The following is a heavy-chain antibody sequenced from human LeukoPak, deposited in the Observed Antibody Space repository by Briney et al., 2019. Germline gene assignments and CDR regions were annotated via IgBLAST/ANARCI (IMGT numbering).Heavy chain of an antibody. J-gene: IGHJ4*02. CDR1: GGSISSYY. D-gene: IGHD5-12*01. Sequence: PSETLSLTCTVSGGSISSYYWSWIRQPPGKGLEWIGYIYYSGSTNYNPSLKSRVTISVDTSKNQFSLKLSSVTAADTAVYYCARYSGYGDFDYWGQGTLVTVSS. V-gene: IGHV4-59*01. CDR2: IYYSGST. CDR3: ARYSGYGDFDY.